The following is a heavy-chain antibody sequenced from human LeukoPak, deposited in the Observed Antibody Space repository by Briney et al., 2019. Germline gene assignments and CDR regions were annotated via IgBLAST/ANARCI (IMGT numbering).Heavy chain of an antibody. CDR2: IKQDGTDK. D-gene: IGHD2-2*01. CDR1: AFTLSGYW. CDR3: ARSSIVVVPAAEQYYFDY. Sequence: GGSLRLSCAASAFTLSGYWMTWVRQAPGQGLEWVANIKQDGTDKFYVDSVKGRFTISRDNTKNSLYLQMNSLRAEDTAVYYCARSSIVVVPAAEQYYFDYWGQGTLVTVSS. V-gene: IGHV3-7*01. J-gene: IGHJ4*02.